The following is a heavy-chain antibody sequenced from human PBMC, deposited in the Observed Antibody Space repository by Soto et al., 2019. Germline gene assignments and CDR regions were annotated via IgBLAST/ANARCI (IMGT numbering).Heavy chain of an antibody. CDR1: GGSISSSSYS. D-gene: IGHD2-2*01. V-gene: IGHV4-39*01. Sequence: QLQLQESGPRLVKPSETLSLTCSVSGGSISSSSYSWGWIRQPPGKGLEWIGTIYYSGSTHYNPSLEGRAAISADTPTTQWSLRLSSVTAADTAVYYCGRQPGHCGSTTCFGYYSVDVWGQGTTVTVS. CDR2: IYYSGST. J-gene: IGHJ6*02. CDR3: GRQPGHCGSTTCFGYYSVDV.